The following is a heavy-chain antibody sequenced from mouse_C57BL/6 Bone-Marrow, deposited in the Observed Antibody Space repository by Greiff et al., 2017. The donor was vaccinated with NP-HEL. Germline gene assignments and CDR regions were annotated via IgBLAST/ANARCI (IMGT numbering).Heavy chain of an antibody. CDR3: ARDYYGSSFHYFDY. Sequence: SGPVLVKPGASVKMSCKASGYTFTDYYMNWVKQSHGKSLEWIGVINPYNGGTSYNQKFKGKATLTVDKSSSTAYMELNSLTSEDSAVYYCARDYYGSSFHYFDYWGQGTTLTVSS. CDR2: INPYNGGT. J-gene: IGHJ2*01. D-gene: IGHD1-1*01. CDR1: GYTFTDYY. V-gene: IGHV1-19*01.